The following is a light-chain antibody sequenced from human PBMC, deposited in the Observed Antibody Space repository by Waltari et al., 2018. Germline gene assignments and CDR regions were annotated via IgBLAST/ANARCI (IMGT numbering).Light chain of an antibody. CDR3: QVWDSSTYMV. CDR1: NLANNY. CDR2: QDR. V-gene: IGLV3-1*01. J-gene: IGLJ2*01. Sequence: SYEVTQSPSMSVSPGQTARITCSGNNLANNYVCWYQQKPGQSPVLVIYQDRKRPSGIPERFSGSNSGDTATLTISETQSMDEGDYFCQVWDSSTYMVFGGGTKLTVL.